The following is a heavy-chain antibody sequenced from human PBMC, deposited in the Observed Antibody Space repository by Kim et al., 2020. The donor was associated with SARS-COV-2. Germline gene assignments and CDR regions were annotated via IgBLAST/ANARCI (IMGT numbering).Heavy chain of an antibody. CDR2: VRQDGNEE. CDR1: GFTFNTYW. Sequence: GESLKISCAASGFTFNTYWMNWVRHAPGKGLQWVANVRQDGNEENYVDSLKGRFRISRENAKNSVYLEMSSLRVEDTAVYYCAGGNGWLITAWGQGTLVTVSS. CDR3: AGGNGWLITA. J-gene: IGHJ4*02. V-gene: IGHV3-7*01. D-gene: IGHD6-19*01.